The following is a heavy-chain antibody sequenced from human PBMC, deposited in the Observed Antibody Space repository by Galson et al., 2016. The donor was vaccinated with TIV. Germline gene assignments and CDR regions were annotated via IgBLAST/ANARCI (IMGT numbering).Heavy chain of an antibody. D-gene: IGHD5-18*01. V-gene: IGHV4-4*07. CDR2: IFTDGTT. J-gene: IGHJ4*02. CDR1: GVSINGYY. CDR3: ATVNTNSRKYFDY. Sequence: LSLTCTVSGVSINGYYWSWVRQSPGKGLEWIGRIFTDGTTTYNPSLKSRVAISVDTSRRQFSLRLRSVTAADTALYYCATVNTNSRKYFDYWGQGIQVTVS.